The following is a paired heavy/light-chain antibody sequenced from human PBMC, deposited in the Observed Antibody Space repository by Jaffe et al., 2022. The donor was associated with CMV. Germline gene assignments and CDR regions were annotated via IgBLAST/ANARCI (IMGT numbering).Light chain of an antibody. CDR3: QQYNTYSYT. V-gene: IGKV1-5*03. J-gene: IGKJ2*01. Sequence: QMTQSPSTLSASVGDRVTITCRASQSIGVWLAWYQQKPGKAPKILIYKASDLKTGVPSRFSGSGSGTEFTLTISSLQPDDFATYFCQQYNTYSYTFGQGTRLEIK. CDR2: KAS. CDR1: QSIGVW.
Heavy chain of an antibody. CDR1: GFTFDSYA. V-gene: IGHV3-23*01. J-gene: IGHJ4*02. CDR2: ISPNGDDT. CDR3: AKDLALRGSYFDY. Sequence: EVQLLESGGGLVQPGGSQRLSCAASGFTFDSYAMTWVRQAPGKGLEWLSTISPNGDDTYYADSVKGRFTVSRDNSKSTVYLQMNSLRAEDTAIYYCAKDLALRGSYFDYWGQGILVTVSS. D-gene: IGHD4-17*01.